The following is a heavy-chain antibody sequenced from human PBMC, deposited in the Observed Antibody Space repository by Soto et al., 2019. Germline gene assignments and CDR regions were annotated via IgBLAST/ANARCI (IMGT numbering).Heavy chain of an antibody. CDR1: GFTFSSCA. Sequence: PWGSLTLSCAASGFTFSSCARGWGRRAPGEGGGGGLGVICNGGSTYYADSVKGRVTISRDNSKNTLYLQMNSLRAEDTAVYYCAKAPILNLPIFPYYDFWSGYLNYFDYWGQGTLVTVS. CDR2: VICNGGST. J-gene: IGHJ4*02. D-gene: IGHD3-3*01. V-gene: IGHV3-23*01. CDR3: AKAPILNLPIFPYYDFWSGYLNYFDY.